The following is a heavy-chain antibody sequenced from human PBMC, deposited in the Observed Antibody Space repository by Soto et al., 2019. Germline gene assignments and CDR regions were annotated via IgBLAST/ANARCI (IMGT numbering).Heavy chain of an antibody. CDR1: GLIFSAYN. Sequence: GGSLRLSCAASGLIFSAYNIDWVRQAPGKGLEWVSSISGSSTDVYYADSVKGRFTISRDNAKNSLYLQMNGLRAEDTAVYYCARGYYSYDGYWYFDLWGRGTLVTVSS. V-gene: IGHV3-21*01. CDR3: ARGYYSYDGYWYFDL. D-gene: IGHD5-18*01. J-gene: IGHJ2*01. CDR2: ISGSSTDV.